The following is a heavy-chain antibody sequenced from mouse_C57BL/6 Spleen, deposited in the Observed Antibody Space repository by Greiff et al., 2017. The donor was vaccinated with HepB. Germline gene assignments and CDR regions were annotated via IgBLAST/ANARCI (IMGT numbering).Heavy chain of an antibody. J-gene: IGHJ3*01. CDR3: AIFYDYDLSWFAY. CDR1: GYTFTSYW. D-gene: IGHD2-4*01. Sequence: QVQLKQPGAELVKPGASVKVSCKASGYTFTSYWMHWVKQRPGQGLEWIGRIHPSDSDTNYNQKFKGKATLTVDKSSSTAYMQLSSLTSEDSAVYYCAIFYDYDLSWFAYWGQGTLVTVSA. V-gene: IGHV1-74*01. CDR2: IHPSDSDT.